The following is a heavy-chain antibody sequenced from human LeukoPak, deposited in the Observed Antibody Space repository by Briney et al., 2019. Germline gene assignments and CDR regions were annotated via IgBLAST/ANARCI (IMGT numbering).Heavy chain of an antibody. J-gene: IGHJ3*01. Sequence: GGSLRLSCAASGFTFSNYWMTWVRQGPGKGLEWVANIKPGGNEKYYVDSVKGRFTISRDNVKNSLYLQMNSLRAEDTAIYYCAAFRFLGTWGQGTMVTVSP. V-gene: IGHV3-7*03. CDR1: GFTFSNYW. D-gene: IGHD3-3*01. CDR3: AAFRFLGT. CDR2: IKPGGNEK.